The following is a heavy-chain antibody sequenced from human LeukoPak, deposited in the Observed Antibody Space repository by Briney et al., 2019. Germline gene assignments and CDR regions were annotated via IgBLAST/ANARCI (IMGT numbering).Heavy chain of an antibody. CDR3: ARVNVLWIQLWSFFDY. V-gene: IGHV3-30*01. CDR2: ISYDGSNK. CDR1: GFTFSSYA. J-gene: IGHJ4*02. D-gene: IGHD5-18*01. Sequence: GGSLRLSCAASGFTFSSYAMHWVRQAPGKGLEWVAVISYDGSNKYYADSVKGRFTISRDNSKNTLYLQMNSLRAEDTAVYCCARVNVLWIQLWSFFDYWGQGTLVTVSS.